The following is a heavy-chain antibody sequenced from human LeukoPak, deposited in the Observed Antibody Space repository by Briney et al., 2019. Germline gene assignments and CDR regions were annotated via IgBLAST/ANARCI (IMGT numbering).Heavy chain of an antibody. CDR3: ARESYYGSGSYFRGYYGMDV. Sequence: GSLRLSCAASGFTFSDYYMSWIRQAPGKGLEWVSYISSSGSTIYYADSVKGRFTISRDNAKNSLYLQMNSLRAEDTAVYYCARESYYGSGSYFRGYYGMDVWGQGTTVTVSS. V-gene: IGHV3-11*04. D-gene: IGHD3-10*01. CDR2: ISSSGSTI. CDR1: GFTFSDYY. J-gene: IGHJ6*02.